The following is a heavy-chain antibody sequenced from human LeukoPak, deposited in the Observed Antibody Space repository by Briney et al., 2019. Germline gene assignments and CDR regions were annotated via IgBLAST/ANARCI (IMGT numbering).Heavy chain of an antibody. D-gene: IGHD3-10*01. V-gene: IGHV3-53*01. CDR1: GFTVSGNY. CDR3: ARNYYGSGSRAFDF. CDR2: IYSGGST. J-gene: IGHJ3*01. Sequence: PGGSLRLSCAASGFTVSGNYMSWVRQAPGKGLEWVSVIYSGGSTYYADSVKGRFTISRDNSKNTLYLQTNSLRAEDTAVYYCARNYYGSGSRAFDFWGQGTMVTVSS.